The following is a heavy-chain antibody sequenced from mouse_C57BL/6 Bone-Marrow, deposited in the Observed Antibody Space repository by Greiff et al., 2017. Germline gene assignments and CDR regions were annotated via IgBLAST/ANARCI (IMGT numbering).Heavy chain of an antibody. D-gene: IGHD1-1*01. CDR1: GYTFTSYW. V-gene: IGHV1-59*01. Sequence: QVQLQQPGAELVRPGTSVKLSCKASGYTFTSYWMHWVKQRPGQGLEWIGVIDPSDSYTNYNQKFKGKATLTVDTSSSTAYMQLSSLTSEDSAVYYCAILVYGSSYDAMDYWGQGTSVTVSS. CDR2: IDPSDSYT. CDR3: AILVYGSSYDAMDY. J-gene: IGHJ4*01.